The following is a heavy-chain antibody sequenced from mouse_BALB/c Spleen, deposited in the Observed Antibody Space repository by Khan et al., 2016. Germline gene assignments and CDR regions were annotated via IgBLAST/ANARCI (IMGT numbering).Heavy chain of an antibody. Sequence: EVELVESGGGLVQPGGSRKLSCAASGFTFSSFAMHWARQAPEKGLEWVAFISSGSSAIYYADTVKGRFTISRANPKNTLFLQMTSLRSEDTAMYYCGRGDYWGQGTTLT. CDR1: GFTFSSFA. V-gene: IGHV5-17*02. J-gene: IGHJ2*01. CDR3: GRGDY. CDR2: ISSGSSAI.